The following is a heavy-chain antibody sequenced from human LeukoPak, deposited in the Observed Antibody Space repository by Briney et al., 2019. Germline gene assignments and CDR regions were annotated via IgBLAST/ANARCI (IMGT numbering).Heavy chain of an antibody. V-gene: IGHV3-21*04. CDR2: ISTSSSYT. D-gene: IGHD3-3*01. CDR1: GFTFSSYS. J-gene: IGHJ6*03. CDR3: AKSLRGYDFWSGYPRDYYYYYMDV. Sequence: GGSLRLSCAASGFTFSSYSTSWVRQVPGKGLEWVSSISTSSSYTYYTDSAKGRFTIARDKSKNTLYLQMNSLRAEDTAVYYCAKSLRGYDFWSGYPRDYYYYYMDVWGKGTTVTVSS.